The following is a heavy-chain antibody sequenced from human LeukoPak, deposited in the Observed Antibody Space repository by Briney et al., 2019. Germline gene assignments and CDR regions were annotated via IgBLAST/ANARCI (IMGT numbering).Heavy chain of an antibody. J-gene: IGHJ4*02. CDR1: GYIFTTYW. V-gene: IGHV5-51*01. Sequence: GESLKISCQGSGYIFTTYWIGWVRPLPGKSLEWLGIIYPGDSTTIYSPSFQGQVTISVDKSTTTAYLQWSSLMASDTAMYYCARHTPGVLDHWGQGTQVIVSS. CDR3: ARHTPGVLDH. CDR2: IYPGDSTT. D-gene: IGHD2-15*01.